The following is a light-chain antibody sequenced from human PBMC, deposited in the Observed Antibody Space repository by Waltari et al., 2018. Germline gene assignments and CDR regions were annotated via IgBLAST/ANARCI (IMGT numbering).Light chain of an antibody. J-gene: IGKJ1*01. CDR3: QQYYSTPPT. CDR2: WAS. CDR1: QSVLYSSNNKNY. V-gene: IGKV4-1*01. Sequence: DIVMTQSPDSLAVYLGERATINCKSSQSVLYSSNNKNYLAWYQQKPGQPPKLLIYWASTRESGVPDRFSGSGSGTDFTRTISSLQAEDVAVYFCQQYYSTPPTFGQGTKVEIK.